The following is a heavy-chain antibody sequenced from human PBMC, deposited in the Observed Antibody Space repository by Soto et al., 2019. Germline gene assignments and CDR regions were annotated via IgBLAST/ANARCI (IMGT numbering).Heavy chain of an antibody. CDR2: INHSGST. V-gene: IGHV4-34*01. CDR3: ARGRADTAPIDY. J-gene: IGHJ4*02. CDR1: GGSFSGYY. D-gene: IGHD5-18*01. Sequence: SETLSLTCAVYGGSFSGYYWSWIRQPPGKGLEWIGEINHSGSTNYNPSLKSRVTISVDTSKNQFSLKLSSVTAADTAVYYCARGRADTAPIDYWGQGTLVTVSS.